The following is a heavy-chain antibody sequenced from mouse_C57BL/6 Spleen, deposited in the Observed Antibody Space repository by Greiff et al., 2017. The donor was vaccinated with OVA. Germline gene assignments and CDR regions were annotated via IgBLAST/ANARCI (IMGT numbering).Heavy chain of an antibody. D-gene: IGHD2-3*01. CDR1: GYTFTNYW. Sequence: VQLQQSGAELVRPGTSVKMSCKASGYTFTNYWIGWAKQRPGHGLEWIGDIYPGGGYTNYNEQFKGKATLTADKYSSTAYMQFSSLTSEDSAIYYCARFYDGYYDYAMDYWGQGTSVTVSS. CDR3: ARFYDGYYDYAMDY. V-gene: IGHV1-63*01. CDR2: IYPGGGYT. J-gene: IGHJ4*01.